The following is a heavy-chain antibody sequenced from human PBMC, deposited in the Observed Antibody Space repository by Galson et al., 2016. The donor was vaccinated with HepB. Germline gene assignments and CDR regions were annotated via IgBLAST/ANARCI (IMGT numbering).Heavy chain of an antibody. Sequence: SETLSLTCIVSGGSISSTINYWGWIRQPPGKGLEWIGSVYSGGNTYFNPSLKSRVTISVDTSKNQFSLKLGSVTAADTAVYYCVRQPRYDNSGYYYFPSSFFDFWGQGTLVTVSS. D-gene: IGHD3-22*01. CDR2: VYSGGNT. J-gene: IGHJ4*02. CDR3: VRQPRYDNSGYYYFPSSFFDF. V-gene: IGHV4-39*01. CDR1: GGSISSTINY.